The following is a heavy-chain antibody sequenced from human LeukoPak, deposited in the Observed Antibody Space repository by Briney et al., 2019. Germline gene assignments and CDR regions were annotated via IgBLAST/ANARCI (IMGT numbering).Heavy chain of an antibody. CDR3: ARTYYYDSSGYYRSMQFDP. V-gene: IGHV4-39*07. D-gene: IGHD3-22*01. CDR1: GGSISSSSYY. Sequence: PSETLSLTCTVSGGSISSSSYYWGWIRQPPGKGLEWIGSIYYSGSTYYNPSLKSRVTISVDTSKNQFFLKLSSVTAADTAVYYCARTYYYDSSGYYRSMQFDPWGQGTLVTVSS. CDR2: IYYSGST. J-gene: IGHJ5*02.